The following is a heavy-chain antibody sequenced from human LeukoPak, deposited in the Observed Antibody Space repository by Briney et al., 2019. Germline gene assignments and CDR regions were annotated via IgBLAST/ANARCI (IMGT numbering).Heavy chain of an antibody. CDR3: ACMVITSRVVDY. J-gene: IGHJ4*02. CDR2: IYHSGST. Sequence: SETLSLTCAVSGGSISSGGYSWSWVRQPPGKGLEWIGYIYHSGSTYYNPSLKSRVTISVDRSKNQFSLKLSSVTAADTAVYYCACMVITSRVVDYWGQGTLVTVSS. D-gene: IGHD3-22*01. CDR1: GGSISSGGYS. V-gene: IGHV4-30-2*01.